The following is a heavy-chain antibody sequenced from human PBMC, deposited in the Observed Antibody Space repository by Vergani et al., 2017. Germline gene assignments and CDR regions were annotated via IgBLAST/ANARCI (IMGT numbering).Heavy chain of an antibody. CDR3: ARASHCINCYSEGPNGPGYYYMDV. Sequence: VQLVESGGGVVQPGGSLRLSCGASGFTFSNYGMHWVRQAPGKGLEWVSTIGTRLDTFYPDSVRGRFIVSRENDKNSLFLQMNSLRPDDTAVYFCARASHCINCYSEGPNGPGYYYMDVWGKGTTVTVSS. CDR1: GFTFSNYG. V-gene: IGHV3-13*01. J-gene: IGHJ6*03. CDR2: IGTRLDT. D-gene: IGHD2-21*01.